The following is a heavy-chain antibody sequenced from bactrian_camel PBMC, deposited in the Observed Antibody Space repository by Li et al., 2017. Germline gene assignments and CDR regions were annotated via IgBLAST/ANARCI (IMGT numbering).Heavy chain of an antibody. Sequence: SGGGLVQPGGSLRLSCAYSGYTSFIDCMGWFRQAPGKGLEWVSTLTRDGTTYYADSVKGRFTISRDNAKNTLFLQLNTLETEDTAIYYCAKGNIATPLYFGMDYWGKGTQVTVS. CDR2: LTRDGTT. J-gene: IGHJ7*01. CDR1: GYTSFIDC. D-gene: IGHD4*01. V-gene: IGHV3S1*01.